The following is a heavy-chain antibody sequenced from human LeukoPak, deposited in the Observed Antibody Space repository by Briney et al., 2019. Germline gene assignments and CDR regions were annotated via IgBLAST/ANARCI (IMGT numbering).Heavy chain of an antibody. Sequence: PGGSLRLSCVASGFTFSIYAMSWVRQTPGKGLEWVSAISASGNSTYYPDSVKGRFIVSRDNPKNTLYLQMNSLRAEDTAVYYCAKGATYSYDSSGYFDYWGQGTLVTVSS. D-gene: IGHD3-22*01. CDR3: AKGATYSYDSSGYFDY. V-gene: IGHV3-23*01. J-gene: IGHJ4*02. CDR2: ISASGNST. CDR1: GFTFSIYA.